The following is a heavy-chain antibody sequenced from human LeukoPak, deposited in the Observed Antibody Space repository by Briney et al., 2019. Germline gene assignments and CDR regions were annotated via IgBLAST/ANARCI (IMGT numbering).Heavy chain of an antibody. V-gene: IGHV4-39*01. D-gene: IGHD3-10*01. CDR3: ARNRYYYGSGNYGVPNWFDP. J-gene: IGHJ5*02. CDR1: GGSISSNSYY. Sequence: SETLSLTCTVSGGSISSNSYYWGWLRQSPGTGLEWIGTIYYSGSTYYSPSLKSRVTISVDTSKNQFSLKLSSVTAADTAMYYCARNRYYYGSGNYGVPNWFDPWGQGTLVTVSS. CDR2: IYYSGST.